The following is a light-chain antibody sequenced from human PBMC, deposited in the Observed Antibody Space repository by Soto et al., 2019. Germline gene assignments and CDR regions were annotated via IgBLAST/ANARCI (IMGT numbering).Light chain of an antibody. CDR1: QGIRNN. J-gene: IGKJ2*01. Sequence: ALQMTQSPSSLSASVGDRVAITCRASQGIRNNLGWYQQKPGKAPKLLIYAASSLQSGVPSRFSGSGSGTDFTLTISSLQPEDFATYFCLQDYNYPYTFGQGTKLEIK. V-gene: IGKV1-6*01. CDR3: LQDYNYPYT. CDR2: AAS.